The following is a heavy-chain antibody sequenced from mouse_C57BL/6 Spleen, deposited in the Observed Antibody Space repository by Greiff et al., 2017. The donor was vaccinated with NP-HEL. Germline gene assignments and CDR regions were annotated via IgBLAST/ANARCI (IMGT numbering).Heavy chain of an antibody. D-gene: IGHD1-1*01. J-gene: IGHJ1*03. V-gene: IGHV10-3*01. CDR2: IRSKSSNYAT. Sequence: EVKLVESGGGLVQPKGSLKLSCAASGFTFNTYAMHWVRQAPGTGLEWVARIRSKSSNYATYYADSVKDRFTISRDDSQSMLYLQMNNLKTEDTAMYYCVRDHYGSSYWYFDVWGTGTTVTVSS. CDR3: VRDHYGSSYWYFDV. CDR1: GFTFNTYA.